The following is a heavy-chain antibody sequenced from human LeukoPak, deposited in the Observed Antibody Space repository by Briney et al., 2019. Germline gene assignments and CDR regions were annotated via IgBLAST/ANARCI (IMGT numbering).Heavy chain of an antibody. Sequence: GESLKISCKGSGYSFTSYWIGWVRQMPGKGLEWMGIIYPGDSDTRYSPSFQGQDTISADKSISTAYLQWSSLKASDTAMYYCARVVVRAAAGSYYFDYRGQGTLVTVSS. V-gene: IGHV5-51*01. D-gene: IGHD6-13*01. CDR1: GYSFTSYW. CDR2: IYPGDSDT. J-gene: IGHJ4*02. CDR3: ARVVVRAAAGSYYFDY.